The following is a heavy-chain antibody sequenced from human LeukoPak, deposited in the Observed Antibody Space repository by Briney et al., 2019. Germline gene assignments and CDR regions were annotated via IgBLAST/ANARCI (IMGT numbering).Heavy chain of an antibody. Sequence: GGSLRLSCAAPGFTFGTYGMHWVRQAPGKGLEWVAFIRYDGTEKHYADSVKGRFTISRDNSRNTLHLQMNSLRTEDTATYYCAKDLFDFWSGYFFWGRGTLVTVSS. CDR1: GFTFGTYG. CDR3: AKDLFDFWSGYFF. V-gene: IGHV3-30*02. J-gene: IGHJ4*02. D-gene: IGHD3-3*01. CDR2: IRYDGTEK.